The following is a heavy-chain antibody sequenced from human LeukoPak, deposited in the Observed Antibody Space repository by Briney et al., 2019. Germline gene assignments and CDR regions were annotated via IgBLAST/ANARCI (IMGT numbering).Heavy chain of an antibody. J-gene: IGHJ4*02. D-gene: IGHD3-3*01. CDR3: ARSASTFYDQTD. CDR1: GFIFSSYS. V-gene: IGHV3-48*02. CDR2: IRSSGSTM. Sequence: GGPLRLSCVASGFIFSSYSMNWVRQAPGKGLEWISHIRSSGSTMYYADSVKGRFTISRDNAKNSLYLQMNSLRDEDTAVYYCARSASTFYDQTDWGQGTLVTVSS.